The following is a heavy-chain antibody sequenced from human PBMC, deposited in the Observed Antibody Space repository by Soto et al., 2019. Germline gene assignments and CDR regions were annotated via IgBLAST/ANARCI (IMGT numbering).Heavy chain of an antibody. CDR3: AKARAQYYDFWSGYPVDY. V-gene: IGHV3-23*01. D-gene: IGHD3-3*01. Sequence: WGSLRLSCAASGFTFSSYAMSWVRQAPGKGLEWVSAISGSGGSTYYADSVKGRFTISRDNSKNTLYLQMNSLRAEDTAVYYCAKARAQYYDFWSGYPVDYWGQG. CDR1: GFTFSSYA. CDR2: ISGSGGST. J-gene: IGHJ4*02.